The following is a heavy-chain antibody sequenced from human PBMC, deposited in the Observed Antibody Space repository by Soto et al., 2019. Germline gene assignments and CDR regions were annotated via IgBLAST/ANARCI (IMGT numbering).Heavy chain of an antibody. CDR1: GYSFTSYW. CDR3: ARDIAVDEYYYGMDV. Sequence: GESLKISCKGSGYSFTSYWIGWVRQMPGKGLEWMGIIYPGDSDTRYSPSFQGQVTISADKSISTAYLQWSSLKASDTAMYYCARDIAVDEYYYGMDVWGQGTTVTVSS. V-gene: IGHV5-51*01. CDR2: IYPGDSDT. J-gene: IGHJ6*02. D-gene: IGHD6-19*01.